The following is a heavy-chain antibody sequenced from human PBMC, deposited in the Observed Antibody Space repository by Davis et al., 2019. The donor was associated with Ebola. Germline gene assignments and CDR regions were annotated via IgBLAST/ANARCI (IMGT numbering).Heavy chain of an antibody. Sequence: GESLKISCAASGFTFSIYWMTWVRQAPGKGLEWVANIKPDGSEKYYADSVKGRFTISRDNAKNSLYLQMNSLRAEDTAIYCCARGRRLDVWGQGTTVTVSS. CDR1: GFTFSIYW. J-gene: IGHJ6*02. CDR3: ARGRRLDV. V-gene: IGHV3-7*03. CDR2: IKPDGSEK.